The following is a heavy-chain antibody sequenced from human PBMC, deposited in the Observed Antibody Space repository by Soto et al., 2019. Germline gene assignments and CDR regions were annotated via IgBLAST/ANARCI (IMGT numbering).Heavy chain of an antibody. V-gene: IGHV4-39*01. CDR1: GVSVTGDADF. D-gene: IGHD6-6*01. CDR3: AKHKSLSSSFLPDLDV. Sequence: QLHLEESGPTLVRASGTLSLTCSVSGVSVTGDADFWGWIRQFPGQGLEWIGTIFNSGQTFYNEFLLSRVPMSVDPSHNQFSLRLTSVTAADTAVYFCAKHKSLSSSFLPDLDVWGQGTKVTVTS. CDR2: IFNSGQT. J-gene: IGHJ6*02.